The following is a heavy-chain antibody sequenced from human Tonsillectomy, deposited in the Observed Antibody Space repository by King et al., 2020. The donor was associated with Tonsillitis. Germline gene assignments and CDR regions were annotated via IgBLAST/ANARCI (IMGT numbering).Heavy chain of an antibody. CDR3: ARSLYDILTGFFY. Sequence: VQLVESGGGLVQPGRSLRLSCAASGFTFDDYAMHWVRQAPGKGLEWVSGMSWNSGSIGYADSVKGRFTISRDNAKNSLYLQMNSLRAEDTALYYCARSLYDILTGFFYWGQGTLVTVSS. V-gene: IGHV3-9*01. D-gene: IGHD3-9*01. CDR1: GFTFDDYA. J-gene: IGHJ4*02. CDR2: MSWNSGSI.